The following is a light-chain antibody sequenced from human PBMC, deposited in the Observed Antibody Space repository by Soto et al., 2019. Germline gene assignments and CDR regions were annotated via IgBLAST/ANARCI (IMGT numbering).Light chain of an antibody. CDR1: RSDIGAYNY. CDR3: TSYGGRDNLM. V-gene: IGLV2-8*01. J-gene: IGLJ3*02. CDR2: EVN. Sequence: QSALTQPPSASGSPGQSVTISCTGTRSDIGAYNYVSWFQQHPGEAPKPIISEVNQRPSGVPDRFSGSKSGNRAYLTVSGLQAEDEAEYYCTSYGGRDNLMFGGGTELTVL.